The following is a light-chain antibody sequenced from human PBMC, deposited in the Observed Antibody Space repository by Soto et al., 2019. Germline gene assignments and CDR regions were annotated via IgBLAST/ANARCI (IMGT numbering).Light chain of an antibody. CDR3: QQYSSYS. V-gene: IGKV1-5*01. CDR2: HAS. J-gene: IGKJ1*01. CDR1: QSISNW. Sequence: DIQLTQSPSTLPASVGDRVTITCRASQSISNWLAWYHQKPGTAPKLLIYHASTSESGVPSRFSGSGSGTEFTLTISSLQPDDFATYYCQQYSSYSFGQGAKVDIK.